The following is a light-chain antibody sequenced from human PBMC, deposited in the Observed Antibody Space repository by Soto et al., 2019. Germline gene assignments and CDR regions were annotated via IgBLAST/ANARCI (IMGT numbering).Light chain of an antibody. CDR3: QQRRSWPPD. Sequence: DIVLTQSPATLSLSPGERATLSCKASQSVSNYLAWYQQKPGQAPSLLIYDASIRATGIPPRFSGSGSGTDFTLTISRLEPEDFAVYYCQQRRSWPPDFGPGTKVDIK. V-gene: IGKV3-11*01. CDR1: QSVSNY. J-gene: IGKJ3*01. CDR2: DAS.